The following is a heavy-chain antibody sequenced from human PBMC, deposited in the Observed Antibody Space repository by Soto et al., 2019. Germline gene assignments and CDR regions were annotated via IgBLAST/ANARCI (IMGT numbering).Heavy chain of an antibody. V-gene: IGHV3-23*01. CDR3: AKDSHWATISPTHDY. Sequence: GGSLRLSCAASGFTFSSTAMSWVRQAPWKGLEWVSTFRESGGTTHYADSVKGRFTISRDTSKNMLYLQMDSLRAEDTAIYYCAKDSHWATISPTHDYCGQGTLVTVSS. J-gene: IGHJ4*02. D-gene: IGHD5-12*01. CDR2: FRESGGTT. CDR1: GFTFSSTA.